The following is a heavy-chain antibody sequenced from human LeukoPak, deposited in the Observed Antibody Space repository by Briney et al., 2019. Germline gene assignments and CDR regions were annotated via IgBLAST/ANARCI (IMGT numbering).Heavy chain of an antibody. CDR2: IYSGGST. Sequence: GSLRLSCAASGFTVSSNYMSWVRQAPGKGLEWVSVIYSGGSTYYADSVKGQFTISRDNSKNTLYLQMNSLRAEDTAVYYCARGERWLQFDYWGQGTLVTVSS. D-gene: IGHD5-24*01. V-gene: IGHV3-53*01. CDR3: ARGERWLQFDY. CDR1: GFTVSSNY. J-gene: IGHJ4*02.